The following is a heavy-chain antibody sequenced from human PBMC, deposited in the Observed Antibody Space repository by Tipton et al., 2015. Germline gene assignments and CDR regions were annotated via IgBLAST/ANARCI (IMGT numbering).Heavy chain of an antibody. D-gene: IGHD1-7*01. CDR2: IWYDGSHK. V-gene: IGHV3-33*01. J-gene: IGHJ3*02. CDR1: GFTFRNYG. Sequence: RSLRLSCAASGFTFRNYGMHWVRQAPGKGLEWAALIWYDGSHKYYGDSVKGRFTISRDNSKNTLYLQMNSLRVEDTAIYYCARGTPGWDYPRFGAFDIWGQGTMVTVSS. CDR3: ARGTPGWDYPRFGAFDI.